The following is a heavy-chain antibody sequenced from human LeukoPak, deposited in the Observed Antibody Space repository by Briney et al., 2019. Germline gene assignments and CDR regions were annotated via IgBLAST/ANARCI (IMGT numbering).Heavy chain of an antibody. CDR3: ARGDGAGYCDY. CDR2: INPNCGGT. Sequence: ASVTVSCKASGYTFTGYYMHWVRQAPAQGLEWMGRINPNCGGTNYAQKFQGRVTITRDTSISTAYMELSRLRSAATAVYYCARGDGAGYCDYWGQGTLVTVSS. CDR1: GYTFTGYY. D-gene: IGHD3-9*01. V-gene: IGHV1-2*06. J-gene: IGHJ4*02.